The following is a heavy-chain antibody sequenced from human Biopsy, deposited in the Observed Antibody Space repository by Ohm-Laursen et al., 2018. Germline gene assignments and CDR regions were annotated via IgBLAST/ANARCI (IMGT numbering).Heavy chain of an antibody. CDR3: ARDCNGDNCGVDF. CDR1: GGTLITYA. Sequence: SVKVSCKASGGTLITYAISWVRQAPGQGLEWMGRIIPILHVPTYAQSFQGRVTISADKSTSTAYMELSSLRSDDTAVYFCARDCNGDNCGVDFWGQGTLVTVS. J-gene: IGHJ4*02. CDR2: IIPILHVP. D-gene: IGHD2-15*01. V-gene: IGHV1-69*04.